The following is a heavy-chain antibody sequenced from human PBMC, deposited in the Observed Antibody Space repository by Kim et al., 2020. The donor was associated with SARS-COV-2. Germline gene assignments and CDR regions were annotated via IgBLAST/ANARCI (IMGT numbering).Heavy chain of an antibody. CDR3: ARAFSYYYDSSGSFYYGMDV. V-gene: IGHV4-30-2*01. CDR1: GGSISSGGYS. CDR2: IYHSGST. D-gene: IGHD3-22*01. J-gene: IGHJ6*02. Sequence: SETLSLTCAVSGGSISSGGYSWSWIRQPPGKGLEWIGYIYHSGSTYYNPSLKSRVTISVDRSKNQFSLKLSSVTAADTAVYYCARAFSYYYDSSGSFYYGMDVWGQGTTVTVSS.